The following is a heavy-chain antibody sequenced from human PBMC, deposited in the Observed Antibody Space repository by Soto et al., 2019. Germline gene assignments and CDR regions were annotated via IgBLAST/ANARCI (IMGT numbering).Heavy chain of an antibody. CDR3: ARGGAMGVDY. V-gene: IGHV3-74*01. Sequence: GGSLRLSCTASGFTFNNKWMHWVRQAPGKGLVWLSRIDGAAATTNYADSVKGRFTISRDNAKNIVFLHVNGLTDEDTDVYYCARGGAMGVDYWGQGTLVTVSS. D-gene: IGHD1-26*01. CDR1: GFTFNNKW. CDR2: IDGAAATT. J-gene: IGHJ4*02.